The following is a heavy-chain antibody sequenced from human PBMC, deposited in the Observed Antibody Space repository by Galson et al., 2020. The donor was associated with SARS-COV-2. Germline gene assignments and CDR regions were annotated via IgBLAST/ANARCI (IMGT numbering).Heavy chain of an antibody. D-gene: IGHD6-13*01. CDR2: IYPGDSDT. Sequence: GESLKISCKGSGYSFTSYWIGWVRQMPGKGLEWMGIIYPGDSDTRYSPSFQGQVTISADKSISTAYLQWSSLKASDTAMYYCARQTSGYSSSWFSYYFDYWGQGTLVTVSS. V-gene: IGHV5-51*01. J-gene: IGHJ4*02. CDR3: ARQTSGYSSSWFSYYFDY. CDR1: GYSFTSYW.